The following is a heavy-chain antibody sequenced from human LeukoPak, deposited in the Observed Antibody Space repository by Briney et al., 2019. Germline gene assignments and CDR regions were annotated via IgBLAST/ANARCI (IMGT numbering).Heavy chain of an antibody. Sequence: PSETLSLTCTVSGASISGYYWSWLRQTAAKGLECIGRIYSSGTTNYNPSLKSRVTISVDTSKNQFSLKLSSVTAADTAVYYCARSSEGFRPFDSSGYLDYWGQGTLVTVSS. CDR2: IYSSGTT. CDR1: GASISGYY. CDR3: ARSSEGFRPFDSSGYLDY. V-gene: IGHV4-4*07. D-gene: IGHD3-22*01. J-gene: IGHJ4*02.